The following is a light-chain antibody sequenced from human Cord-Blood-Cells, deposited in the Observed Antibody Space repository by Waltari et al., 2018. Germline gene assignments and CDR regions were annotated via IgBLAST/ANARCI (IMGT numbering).Light chain of an antibody. CDR1: SLRSYY. CDR2: GKN. Sequence: SSALTQDPVVSVALGPTVRITCQGDSLRSYYASWYQQKPGQAPVLVIYGKNNRPSGIPDRFSGSSSGNTASLTITGAQAEDEADYYCNSRDSSGNHYVFGTGTKVTVL. V-gene: IGLV3-19*01. CDR3: NSRDSSGNHYV. J-gene: IGLJ1*01.